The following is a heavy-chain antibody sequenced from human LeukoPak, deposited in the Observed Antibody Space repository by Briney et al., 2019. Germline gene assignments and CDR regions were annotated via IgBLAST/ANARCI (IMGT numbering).Heavy chain of an antibody. Sequence: GGSLRLSCAASGFTFSSYDMHWVRHATGKGLELVSAIGTAGDTYYPGSVKGRFTISRENAKNSLYPQMNSLRAGDTAVYYCARGTGTTYDDAFDIWGQGTMVTVSS. J-gene: IGHJ3*02. D-gene: IGHD1-1*01. CDR3: ARGTGTTYDDAFDI. CDR2: IGTAGDT. CDR1: GFTFSSYD. V-gene: IGHV3-13*01.